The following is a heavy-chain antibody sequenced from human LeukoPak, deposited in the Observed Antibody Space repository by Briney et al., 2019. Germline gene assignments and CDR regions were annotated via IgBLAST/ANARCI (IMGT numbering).Heavy chain of an antibody. V-gene: IGHV6-1*01. J-gene: IGHJ6*02. CDR2: TYYRSKWYN. CDR1: GDSVSSKSAA. CDR3: ARDFQGVAVAGTRRGYYYYGMDV. D-gene: IGHD6-19*01. Sequence: SQTLSLTCAISGDSVSSKSAAWHWIRQSPSRGLEWLGRTYYRSKWYNDYAVSVKSRITINPDTSKNQFSLQLNSVTPEDTAVYYCARDFQGVAVAGTRRGYYYYGMDVWGQGTTVTVSS.